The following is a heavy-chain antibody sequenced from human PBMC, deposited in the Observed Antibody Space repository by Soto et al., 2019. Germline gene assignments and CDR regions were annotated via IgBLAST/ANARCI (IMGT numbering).Heavy chain of an antibody. Sequence: QVQLVESGGGVVQPGKSLRLSCAASGFTFSTYGMHWVRQAPGKGLEWVAVIWYDGSNKYHGDSLKGRFTISRDNSKNTLYLQINNLRAEETVVYYCGRDGALGDKAVVDSWGQGTLVTVSS. D-gene: IGHD5-18*01. J-gene: IGHJ4*02. CDR2: IWYDGSNK. CDR1: GFTFSTYG. V-gene: IGHV3-33*01. CDR3: GRDGALGDKAVVDS.